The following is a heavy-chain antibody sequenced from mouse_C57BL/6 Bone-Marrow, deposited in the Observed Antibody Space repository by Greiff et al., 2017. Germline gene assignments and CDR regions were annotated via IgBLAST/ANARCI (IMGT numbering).Heavy chain of an antibody. CDR1: GYTFTSYW. Sequence: VKLQQPGAELVKPGASVKMSCKASGYTFTSYWITWGKQRPGQGLEWIGDIYPGSGSTNYNEKLKSKATLTVDTSSSTAYMQLSSLTSEDSAVYYCARRIYYGNSFDVWGTGTTVTVSS. J-gene: IGHJ1*03. D-gene: IGHD2-1*01. V-gene: IGHV1-55*01. CDR3: ARRIYYGNSFDV. CDR2: IYPGSGST.